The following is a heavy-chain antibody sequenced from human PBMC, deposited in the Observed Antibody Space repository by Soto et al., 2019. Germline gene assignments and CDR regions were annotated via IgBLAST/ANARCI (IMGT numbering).Heavy chain of an antibody. CDR3: ARDRLDVVVPAAILAY. V-gene: IGHV3-30-3*01. D-gene: IGHD2-2*02. CDR2: ISYDGSNK. J-gene: IGHJ4*02. CDR1: GFTFSSYA. Sequence: LRLSCAASGFTFSSYAMHWVRQAPGKGLEWVAVISYDGSNKYYADSVKGRFTISRDNSKNTLYLQMNSLRAEDTAVFYCARDRLDVVVPAAILAYWGQGTLVTVSS.